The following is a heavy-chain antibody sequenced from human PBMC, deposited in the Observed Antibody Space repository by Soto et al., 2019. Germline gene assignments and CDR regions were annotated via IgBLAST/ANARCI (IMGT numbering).Heavy chain of an antibody. V-gene: IGHV3-30*18. CDR2: ISYDGSNK. D-gene: IGHD3-16*01. J-gene: IGHJ6*02. Sequence: QVQLVESGGGVVQPGRSLRLSCAASGFTFSSYGMHWVRQAPGKGLEWVAVISYDGSNKYYADSVKGRFTISRDNSKNTRYLQMNSLRAEDTAVYYCAKDLMTGDWGETTYYDYGMDVWGQGTTVTVSS. CDR1: GFTFSSYG. CDR3: AKDLMTGDWGETTYYDYGMDV.